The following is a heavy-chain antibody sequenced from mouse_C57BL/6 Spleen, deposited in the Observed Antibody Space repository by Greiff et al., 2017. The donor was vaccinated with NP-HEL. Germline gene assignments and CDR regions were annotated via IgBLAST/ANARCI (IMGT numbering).Heavy chain of an antibody. CDR3: ARAPYYGSSYFDY. CDR2: ISYDGSN. D-gene: IGHD1-1*01. CDR1: GYSITSGYY. V-gene: IGHV3-6*01. Sequence: DVKLQESGPGLVKPSQSLSLTCSVTGYSITSGYYWNWIRQFPGNKLEWMGYISYDGSNNYNPSLKNRISITRDTSKNQFFLKLNSVTTEDTATYYCARAPYYGSSYFDYWGQGTTLTVSS. J-gene: IGHJ2*01.